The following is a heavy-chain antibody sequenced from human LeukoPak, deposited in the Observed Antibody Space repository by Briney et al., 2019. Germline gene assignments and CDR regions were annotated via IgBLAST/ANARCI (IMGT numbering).Heavy chain of an antibody. CDR1: GYTFTGHY. D-gene: IGHD7-27*01. CDR2: INPNSGGT. CDR3: ARVSSNWDTYFHY. V-gene: IGHV1-2*02. J-gene: IGHJ4*02. Sequence: ASVKVSCKASGYTFTGHYMHWVRQAPGQGLEWMGWINPNSGGTNYAQKFQGRVTMTRDTSITTAYMELSGPRSDDTAVFYCARVSSNWDTYFHYWGQGSLVTVSS.